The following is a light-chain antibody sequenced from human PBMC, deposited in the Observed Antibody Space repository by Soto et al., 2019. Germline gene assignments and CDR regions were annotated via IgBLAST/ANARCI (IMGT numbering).Light chain of an antibody. V-gene: IGLV3-1*01. Sequence: SYELTQPPSVSVSPGQTASIPCSGDKLGDKYASWYQQRPGQSPVVVIYEDNKRPSGIPERFSSSNSGNTATLTISGTQATDEADYYCQAWDSSTHYVFGTGTKVTVL. J-gene: IGLJ1*01. CDR3: QAWDSSTHYV. CDR1: KLGDKY. CDR2: EDN.